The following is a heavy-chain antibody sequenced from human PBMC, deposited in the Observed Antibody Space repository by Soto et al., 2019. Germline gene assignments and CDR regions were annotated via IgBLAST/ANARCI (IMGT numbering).Heavy chain of an antibody. CDR2: IYWDDDK. D-gene: IGHD2-2*01. CDR3: AHTRCISTSCYYFDY. V-gene: IGHV2-5*02. J-gene: IGHJ4*02. CDR1: AFSLRTRGVG. Sequence: GSGPTLVNPTQTLTLTCTFSAFSLRTRGVGVGWIRQPPGKALEWLALIYWDDDKRYSPSLKSRLTITKDTSKNQVVLTMTNMDPVDTATYYCAHTRCISTSCYYFDYWGQGTLVTVSS.